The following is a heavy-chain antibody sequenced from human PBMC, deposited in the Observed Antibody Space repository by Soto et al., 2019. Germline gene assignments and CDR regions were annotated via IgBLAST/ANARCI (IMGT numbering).Heavy chain of an antibody. J-gene: IGHJ2*01. V-gene: IGHV4-31*03. Sequence: QVQLQESGPGLVKPSQTLSLTCTVSGGSISSGGYYWSWIRQHPGKGPEWIGYIYYSGSTYYNPSLKSRVTISVDTSKNQFSLKLSSVTAADTAVYYCAREGPTVTTSEWYFDLWGRGTLVTVSS. CDR2: IYYSGST. CDR1: GGSISSGGYY. CDR3: AREGPTVTTSEWYFDL. D-gene: IGHD4-17*01.